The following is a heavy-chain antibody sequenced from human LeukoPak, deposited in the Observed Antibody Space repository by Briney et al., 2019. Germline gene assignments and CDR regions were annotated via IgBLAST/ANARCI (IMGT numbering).Heavy chain of an antibody. CDR1: GFTFSSYA. CDR3: AKDLAVTTDY. J-gene: IGHJ4*02. Sequence: PGGSLRLSCAASGFTFSSYATSWVRQAPGKGLEWVSAISGSGGSTYYAGPVKGRFTISRDNYKNTLYLQMNSLRAEDTAVYYCAKDLAVTTDYWGQGPLVTVSS. CDR2: ISGSGGST. D-gene: IGHD4-17*01. V-gene: IGHV3-23*01.